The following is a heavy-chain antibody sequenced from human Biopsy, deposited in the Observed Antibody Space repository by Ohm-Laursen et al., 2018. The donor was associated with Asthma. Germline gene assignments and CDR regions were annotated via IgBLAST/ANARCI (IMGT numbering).Heavy chain of an antibody. CDR2: ISYGGKT. J-gene: IGHJ6*02. V-gene: IGHV4-39*01. CDR3: ARRITIFGVVQKDHGMDA. Sequence: GTLSLTCTVSGGSMTPTSHYWDWIRQAPGKGLEWIGFISYGGKTSYNPSLKNRVTISRDTSKNQFSLRLTSVAAADTAVYFCARRITIFGVVQKDHGMDAWGQGTTVIVSS. D-gene: IGHD3-3*01. CDR1: GGSMTPTSHY.